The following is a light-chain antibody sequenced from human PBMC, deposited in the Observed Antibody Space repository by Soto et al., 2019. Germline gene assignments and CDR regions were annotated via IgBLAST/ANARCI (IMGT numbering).Light chain of an antibody. Sequence: QSALTQPASVSGSRGQSITISCTGTSSDVGGYNYVSWYQQHPGKAPKLMIYEVSNRPSGVSNRFSGSKSGNTASLTISGLQAEDEAEYYCSSYTSSSTLLDVFGTGTKVTVL. CDR3: SSYTSSSTLLDV. CDR1: SSDVGGYNY. J-gene: IGLJ1*01. CDR2: EVS. V-gene: IGLV2-14*01.